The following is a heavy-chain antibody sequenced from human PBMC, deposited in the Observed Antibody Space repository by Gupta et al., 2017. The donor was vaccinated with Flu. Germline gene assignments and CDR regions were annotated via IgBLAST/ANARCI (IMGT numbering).Heavy chain of an antibody. V-gene: IGHV3-23*01. CDR1: GFTFSDYA. J-gene: IGHJ4*02. CDR2: IRTNSDYT. Sequence: EVQLLESGGGLVQPGGSLRLSCAASGFTFSDYAMNWVRQAPGKGLEWVSTIRTNSDYTFYADSVKGRFTISRDNSRNTLYLQMNSLRAEDTAVYYCAKSYWELLNFDSWGQGALVTVSS. D-gene: IGHD1-26*01. CDR3: AKSYWELLNFDS.